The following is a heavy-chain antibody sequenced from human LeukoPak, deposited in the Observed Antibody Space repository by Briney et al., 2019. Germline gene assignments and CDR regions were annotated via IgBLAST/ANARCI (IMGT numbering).Heavy chain of an antibody. CDR3: ARSQDCSSTSCSYYYYYGMDV. Sequence: SETLSLTCTVSGGSISSYYWSWIRQPPGKGLEWIGYIYYSGSTNYNPSLKSRVTISFDTSKNQFSLKLSSVTAADTAVYYCARSQDCSSTSCSYYYYYGMDVWGQGTTVTVSS. D-gene: IGHD2-2*01. V-gene: IGHV4-59*01. CDR1: GGSISSYY. CDR2: IYYSGST. J-gene: IGHJ6*02.